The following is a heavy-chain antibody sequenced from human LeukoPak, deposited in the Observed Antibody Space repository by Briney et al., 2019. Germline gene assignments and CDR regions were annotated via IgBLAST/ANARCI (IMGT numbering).Heavy chain of an antibody. CDR1: GGSISSGDYY. J-gene: IGHJ4*02. D-gene: IGHD3-22*01. CDR3: AREVNYYDSSGRPGDTFVDY. CDR2: IYYSGST. Sequence: PSQTLSLTCTVSGGSISSGDYYWSWIRQPPGKGLEWIGYIYYSGSTYYNPSLKSRVTISVDTSKNQFSLKLSSVTAADTAVYYCAREVNYYDSSGRPGDTFVDYWGQGTLVTVSS. V-gene: IGHV4-30-4*08.